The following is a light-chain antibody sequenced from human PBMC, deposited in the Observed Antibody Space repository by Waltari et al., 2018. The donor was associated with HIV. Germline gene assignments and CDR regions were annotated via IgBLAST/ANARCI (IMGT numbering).Light chain of an antibody. Sequence: QSVLTQPPSASGTPGQRVTISCSGGSSNIGANIVNWYQLLPVRAPRLLIYATNRRPSGVPDRFSGSKSCTSASLAISGLQSEDEGDYYCATWDNGLNGRHVFGTGTQVTV. CDR3: ATWDNGLNGRHV. CDR2: ATN. V-gene: IGLV1-44*01. CDR1: SSNIGANI. J-gene: IGLJ1*01.